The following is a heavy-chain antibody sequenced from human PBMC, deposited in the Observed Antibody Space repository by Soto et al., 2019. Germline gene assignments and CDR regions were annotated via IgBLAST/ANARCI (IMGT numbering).Heavy chain of an antibody. CDR1: GGSFSGYY. J-gene: IGHJ6*02. Sequence: PSETLSLTCAVYGGSFSGYYWSWIRQPPGKGLEWIGEINHSGSTNYNPSLKSRVTISVDTSKNQFSLKLSSVTAADTAVYYCARVNRGGYYYGMDVWGQGTPVTVYS. CDR2: INHSGST. CDR3: ARVNRGGYYYGMDV. V-gene: IGHV4-34*01. D-gene: IGHD2-15*01.